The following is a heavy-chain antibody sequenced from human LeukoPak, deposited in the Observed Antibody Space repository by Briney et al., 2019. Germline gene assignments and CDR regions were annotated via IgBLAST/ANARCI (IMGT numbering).Heavy chain of an antibody. CDR2: ISGSGGST. D-gene: IGHD3-10*01. CDR3: ATHGSGSYRYYFDY. CDR1: GLTFSSNA. V-gene: IGHV3-23*01. J-gene: IGHJ4*02. Sequence: GGSLRLSCAASGLTFSSNAMTWVRQAPGKGLEWVSTISGSGGSTYYADSVKGRFPISRDNSKNTLYLQMNSLRAEDTAVYYCATHGSGSYRYYFDYWGQGTLVTVSS.